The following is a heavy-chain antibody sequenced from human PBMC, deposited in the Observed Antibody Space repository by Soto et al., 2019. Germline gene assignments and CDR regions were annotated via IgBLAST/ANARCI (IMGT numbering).Heavy chain of an antibody. CDR2: IIPIFGTA. J-gene: IGHJ4*02. CDR1: GGTFSRNT. Sequence: SVKVSCKASGGTFSRNTISWVRQAPGQGLEWMGGIIPIFGTANYAQKFQGRVTITADESTSTAYMELNRLRSEDTAVYYCARQFHYDSSGYYYAYWGQGTLVTVSS. V-gene: IGHV1-69*13. CDR3: ARQFHYDSSGYYYAY. D-gene: IGHD3-22*01.